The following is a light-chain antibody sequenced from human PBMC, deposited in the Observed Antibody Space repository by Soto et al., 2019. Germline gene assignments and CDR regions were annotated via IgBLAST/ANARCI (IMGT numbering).Light chain of an antibody. CDR2: DAS. CDR3: QQRSNWPPIT. V-gene: IGKV3-11*01. CDR1: QSVSSY. J-gene: IGKJ5*01. Sequence: EIVLTQSPATLSLSPGERATLSCRASQSVSSYLAWYQQKPGKAPRLLIYDASTRATGIPARFSGSGSGTAFTLTISSLEPEDFAVYYCQQRSNWPPITFGQGTRLEIK.